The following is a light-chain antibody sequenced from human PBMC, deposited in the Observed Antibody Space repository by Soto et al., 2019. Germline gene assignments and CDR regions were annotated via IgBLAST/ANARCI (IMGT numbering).Light chain of an antibody. CDR2: EVS. CDR1: SSDVGYYNY. V-gene: IGLV2-14*01. CDR3: SSYTTSSTQV. J-gene: IGLJ3*02. Sequence: QSVLTQPASVSGSPGQSITISCTGTSSDVGYYNYVSWYQHHPGKAPKLMIYEVSHRPSGVSNRVSGSKSGNTASLTISGLQAEDEADYYCSSYTTSSTQVFGGGTKLTVL.